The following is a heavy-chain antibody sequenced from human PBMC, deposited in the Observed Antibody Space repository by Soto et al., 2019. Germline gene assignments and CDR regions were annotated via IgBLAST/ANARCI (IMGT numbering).Heavy chain of an antibody. CDR3: AKCITALGPIDY. Sequence: SETLSLTCTVSGGSISSYYWSWIRQPPGRGLEWIGYIYYSGSTNYNPSLKSRVTISVDTSKNQFSLKLRSVTAADTAVYYCAKCITALGPIDYWGQGTLVT. J-gene: IGHJ4*02. CDR2: IYYSGST. D-gene: IGHD6-6*01. CDR1: GGSISSYY. V-gene: IGHV4-59*01.